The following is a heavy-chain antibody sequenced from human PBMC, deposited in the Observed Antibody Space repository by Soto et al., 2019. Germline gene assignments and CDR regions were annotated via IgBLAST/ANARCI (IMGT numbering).Heavy chain of an antibody. CDR1: GYSVTGYY. V-gene: IGHV1-46*01. CDR3: ARSYVTSRPIDF. D-gene: IGHD3-10*02. CDR2: TNPRDGST. J-gene: IGHJ4*02. Sequence: GSLKFSCKSSGYSVTGYYMHWVRRAPGQGLEWMGITNPRDGSTNYAQKFQGRVTMTSDTSTSTVYMEMSSLRSDDTAIYYCARSYVTSRPIDFWGQGTLVTVSS.